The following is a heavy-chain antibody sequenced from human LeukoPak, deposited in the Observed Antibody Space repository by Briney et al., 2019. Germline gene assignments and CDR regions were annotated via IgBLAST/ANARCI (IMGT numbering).Heavy chain of an antibody. J-gene: IGHJ4*02. CDR3: ATEGHDYGGILPGY. D-gene: IGHD4-23*01. CDR2: ISAYNGNT. CDR1: GYTFTSYG. Sequence: ASVKVSCKASGYTFTSYGISWVRQAPGQGLEWMGWISAYNGNTNYAQKFQGRVTMTEDTSTDTAYMELSSLRSEDTAVYYCATEGHDYGGILPGYWGQGTLVTVSS. V-gene: IGHV1-18*01.